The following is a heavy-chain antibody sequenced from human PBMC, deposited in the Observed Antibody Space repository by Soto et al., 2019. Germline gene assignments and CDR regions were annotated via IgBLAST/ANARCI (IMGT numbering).Heavy chain of an antibody. Sequence: SETLSLTCTVSGGSISSYYWSWIRQPPGKGLEWIGYIYYSGSTNYKPSLKSRVTISVDTSKNQFSPKLSSVTAADTAGYYCARTPSSVSYYDSSGYYSFENWGQGPLVTVSS. CDR2: IYYSGST. D-gene: IGHD3-22*01. V-gene: IGHV4-59*01. CDR3: ARTPSSVSYYDSSGYYSFEN. J-gene: IGHJ4*02. CDR1: GGSISSYY.